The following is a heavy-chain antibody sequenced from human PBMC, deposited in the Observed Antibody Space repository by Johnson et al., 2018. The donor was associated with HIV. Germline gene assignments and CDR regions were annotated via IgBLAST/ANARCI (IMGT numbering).Heavy chain of an antibody. CDR1: GFTVSSNY. J-gene: IGHJ3*02. CDR3: ARGGLGYQNIHDPFDI. D-gene: IGHD3-16*02. CDR2: IYSGGST. Sequence: VQLVESGGGLVQPGGSLRLSCAASGFTVSSNYMTWIRQGPGKGLAWVSVIYSGGSTYSADSVKGRFPISSDNSKNTLYLQMNSLRDEDTALYYCARGGLGYQNIHDPFDIWGQGTMVTVSS. V-gene: IGHV3-66*01.